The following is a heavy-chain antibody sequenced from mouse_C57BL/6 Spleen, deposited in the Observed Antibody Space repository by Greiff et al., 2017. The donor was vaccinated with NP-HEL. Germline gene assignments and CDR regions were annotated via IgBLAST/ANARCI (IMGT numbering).Heavy chain of an antibody. CDR3: AREREVIPTVVADY. V-gene: IGHV1-64*01. CDR1: GYTFTSYW. J-gene: IGHJ2*01. Sequence: VQLQQPGAELVKPGASVKLSCKASGYTFTSYWMHWVKQRPGQGLEWIGMINPNSGSTNYNEKFKSKATLTVDKSSSTAYMQLSSLTSEDSAFYYCAREREVIPTVVADYWGQGTTLTVSS. CDR2: INPNSGST. D-gene: IGHD1-1*01.